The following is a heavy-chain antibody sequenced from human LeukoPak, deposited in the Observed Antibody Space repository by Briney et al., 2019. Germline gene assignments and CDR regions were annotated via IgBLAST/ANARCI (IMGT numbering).Heavy chain of an antibody. V-gene: IGHV4-39*07. J-gene: IGHJ3*01. CDR3: ARSGPYQLGSGNYAFDV. D-gene: IGHD3-10*01. Sequence: SETLSLTCTVSGGSISSSTFYWAWIRQPPGKGLEWIGSIHYSRGPYYNASVKSRATISVDTSRNQFSLRLSSVTAADTAIYYCARSGPYQLGSGNYAFDVWGQGTMVTVSS. CDR2: IHYSRGP. CDR1: GGSISSSTFY.